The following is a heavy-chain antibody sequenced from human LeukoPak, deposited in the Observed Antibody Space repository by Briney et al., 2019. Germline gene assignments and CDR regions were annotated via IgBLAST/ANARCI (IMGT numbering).Heavy chain of an antibody. V-gene: IGHV4-39*07. CDR3: ARDLPYYDFWSGYSDDAFDI. D-gene: IGHD3-3*01. J-gene: IGHJ3*02. CDR2: IYYSGST. Sequence: SETLSLTCTVSGGSISSSSYYWGWIRQPPGKGLEWIGSIYYSGSTNYNPSLKSRVTISVDTSKNQFSLKLSSVTAADTAVYYCARDLPYYDFWSGYSDDAFDIWGQGTMVTVSS. CDR1: GGSISSSSYY.